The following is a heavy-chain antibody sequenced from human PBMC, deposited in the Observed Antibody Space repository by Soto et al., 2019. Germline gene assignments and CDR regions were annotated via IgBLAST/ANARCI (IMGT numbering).Heavy chain of an antibody. CDR3: ARHENRYSVSYYYYYGMDV. CDR2: IYYSGST. D-gene: IGHD1-26*01. V-gene: IGHV4-39*01. J-gene: IGHJ6*02. Sequence: SETLSLTCTVSGGSISSSNYYWGWIRQPPGKGLEWIGSIYYSGSTYYNPSLKSPVTISVDTSKNQFSLKLSSVTAADTAVYYCARHENRYSVSYYYYYGMDVWGQGTTVTVSS. CDR1: GGSISSSNYY.